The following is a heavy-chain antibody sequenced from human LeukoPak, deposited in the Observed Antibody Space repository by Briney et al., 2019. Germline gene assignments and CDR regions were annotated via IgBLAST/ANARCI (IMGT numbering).Heavy chain of an antibody. V-gene: IGHV3-48*02. CDR3: ARDVDYGFDY. CDR1: RFTFSGYG. J-gene: IGHJ4*02. CDR2: ITSSNSTI. Sequence: GGSLRLSCAASRFTFSGYGMNWVSQAPGKGLEWVSYITSSNSTIYYADSVKGRFTISRDNAKNSLYLQMNSLRDEDTAVYYCARDVDYGFDYWGQGTLVTVSS. D-gene: IGHD4-17*01.